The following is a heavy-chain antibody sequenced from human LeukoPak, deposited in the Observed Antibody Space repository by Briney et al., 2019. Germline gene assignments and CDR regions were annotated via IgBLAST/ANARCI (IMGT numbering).Heavy chain of an antibody. V-gene: IGHV4-61*01. J-gene: IGHJ4*02. CDR1: GGSVNSGSYY. CDR2: IYYSGKT. D-gene: IGHD3-22*01. CDR3: ATWYYYDSRGLHTEGRPFDR. Sequence: SETLSLTCSVSGGSVNSGSYYWTWIRQPPGKGLEWIGYIYYSGKTNYNPSLKSRVTIARDTSKNQFSLNLRSVTAADTAVYYCATWYYYDSRGLHTEGRPFDRWGQGTLVTVSS.